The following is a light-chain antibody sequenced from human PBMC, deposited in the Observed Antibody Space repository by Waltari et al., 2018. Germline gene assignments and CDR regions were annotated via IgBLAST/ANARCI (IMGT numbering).Light chain of an antibody. CDR1: SGHGSYA. CDR2: VNSDGSH. J-gene: IGLJ2*01. V-gene: IGLV4-69*01. Sequence: QLVVTQSPSASASLGASVKLTCTLSSGHGSYAIAWHQQQPQKGPRFLLRVNSDGSHNKGDAVHYRFSGSSSGAERYLIISSLQSEDEADYYCQTWDTDIVVFGGGTKLTV. CDR3: QTWDTDIVV.